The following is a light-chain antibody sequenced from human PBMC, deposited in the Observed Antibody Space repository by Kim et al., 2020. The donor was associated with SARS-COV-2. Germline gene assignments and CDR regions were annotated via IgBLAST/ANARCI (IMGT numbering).Light chain of an antibody. CDR2: GTS. Sequence: LSPGERATPSCRASQSVRSAYLAWYQQKPGQAPRLINYGTSTRATGVPDRCRGSGSGTDFTLTISRLEPEDFAVYYCQQYGSSMYTFGQGTKLEI. CDR3: QQYGSSMYT. V-gene: IGKV3-20*01. CDR1: QSVRSAY. J-gene: IGKJ2*01.